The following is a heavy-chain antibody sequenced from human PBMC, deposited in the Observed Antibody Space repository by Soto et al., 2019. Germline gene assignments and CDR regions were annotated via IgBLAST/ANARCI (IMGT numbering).Heavy chain of an antibody. J-gene: IGHJ6*02. V-gene: IGHV3-53*01. D-gene: IGHD1-1*01. CDR2: IYSGGDT. CDR1: DPNVSNNY. CDR3: GRGPNDVFI. Sequence: QPGGSLRLSCAASDPNVSNNYMSWVRPAPGKGLEWVAAIYSGGDTNYADSVKGRLIIYSDNSKNTLHLQINKQKAEDPADDYRGRGPNDVFIWGQGTTVTVSS.